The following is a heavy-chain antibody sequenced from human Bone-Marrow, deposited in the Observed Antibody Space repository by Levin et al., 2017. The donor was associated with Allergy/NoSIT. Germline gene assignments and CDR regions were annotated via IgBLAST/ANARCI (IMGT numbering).Heavy chain of an antibody. CDR2: INTDGSGT. V-gene: IGHV3-74*01. Sequence: GGSLRLSCGASEFTFRNYWMHWVRQAPGKGLVWVSRINTDGSGTVYADSVKGRFTISRDNARNTLFLQMNSLRVDDTAVYYCVRAGPGSGTYPTIYFSHWGHGTLVTVSS. J-gene: IGHJ1*01. CDR1: EFTFRNYW. CDR3: VRAGPGSGTYPTIYFSH. D-gene: IGHD3-10*01.